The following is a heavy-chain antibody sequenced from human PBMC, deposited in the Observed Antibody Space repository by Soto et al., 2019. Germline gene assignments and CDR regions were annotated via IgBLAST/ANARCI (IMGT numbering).Heavy chain of an antibody. Sequence: SETLSLTCTVSGGSISSGGYYWSWIRQHPGKGLEWIGYIYYSGSTYYNPSLKSRVTISVDTSKNQFSLKLSSVTAADTAVYYCARDLGFFICTSCSRTGWFDPWGQGSLVPVYS. CDR2: IYYSGST. D-gene: IGHD2-2*01. J-gene: IGHJ5*02. CDR3: ARDLGFFICTSCSRTGWFDP. V-gene: IGHV4-31*03. CDR1: GGSISSGGYY.